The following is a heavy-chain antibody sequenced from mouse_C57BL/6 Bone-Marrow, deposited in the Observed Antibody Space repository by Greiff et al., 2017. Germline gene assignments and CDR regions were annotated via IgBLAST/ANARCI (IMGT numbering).Heavy chain of an antibody. CDR1: GYTFTSYW. D-gene: IGHD2-13*01. J-gene: IGHJ4*01. CDR2: IDPSDSYT. CDR3: ARVSDCGRYAMDY. V-gene: IGHV1-69*01. Sequence: QVQLQQPGAVLVMPGASVKLSCKASGYTFTSYWMHWVKQRHGQSLEWIGEIDPSDSYTNYNQKFKGKSTLTVDKSSSTAYMQLSSLTSEDSSVDYSARVSDCGRYAMDYWGQGTSVTVSS.